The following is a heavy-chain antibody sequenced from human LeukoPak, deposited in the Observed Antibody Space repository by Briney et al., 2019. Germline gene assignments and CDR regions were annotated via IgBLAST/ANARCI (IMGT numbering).Heavy chain of an antibody. CDR2: ISSSSTSI. J-gene: IGHJ3*02. D-gene: IGHD3-10*01. V-gene: IGHV3-48*04. Sequence: GGSLRLSCAASGFTLNTYSMNWVRQAPGKGLEWVSYISSSSTSINYADSVKGRFTISRDNAKNSLYLQMNSLRAEDTAVYYCARILVGSGSYGAFDIWGRGTVVTVSS. CDR3: ARILVGSGSYGAFDI. CDR1: GFTLNTYS.